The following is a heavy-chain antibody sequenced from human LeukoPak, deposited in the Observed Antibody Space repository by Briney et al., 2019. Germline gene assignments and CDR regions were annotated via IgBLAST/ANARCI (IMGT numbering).Heavy chain of an antibody. J-gene: IGHJ4*02. Sequence: GRSQRLSCAASGFTFDDYAMHWVRQAPGKGLEWVSGISWNSGSIGYADSVKGRFTISRDNAKDSLYLQMNSLRAEDTALYYCAKDSGYSYGPPIDWGQGTLVTVSS. CDR1: GFTFDDYA. D-gene: IGHD5-18*01. CDR3: AKDSGYSYGPPID. CDR2: ISWNSGSI. V-gene: IGHV3-9*01.